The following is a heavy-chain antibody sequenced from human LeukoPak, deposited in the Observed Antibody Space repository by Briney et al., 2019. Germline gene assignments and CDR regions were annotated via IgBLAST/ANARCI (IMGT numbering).Heavy chain of an antibody. J-gene: IGHJ4*02. CDR1: GGTFSSYA. V-gene: IGHV1-69*06. D-gene: IGHD1-26*01. CDR2: IIPIFGTA. CDR3: ARGIRRGSGSYGLADY. Sequence: SVKVSCKASGGTFSSYAISWVRQAPGQGLEWMGGIIPIFGTANYAQKFQGRVTITADKSTSTAYMELSSLRSEDTAVYYCARGIRRGSGSYGLADYWGQGTLVTVSS.